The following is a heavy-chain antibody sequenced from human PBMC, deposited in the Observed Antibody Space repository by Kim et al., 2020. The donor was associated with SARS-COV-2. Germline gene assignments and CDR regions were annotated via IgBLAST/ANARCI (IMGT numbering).Heavy chain of an antibody. D-gene: IGHD3-10*02. J-gene: IGHJ5*02. CDR2: ISGHNGKT. Sequence: ASVKVSCKASGYVFTNYGLSWVRQAPGQGLEWMGWISGHNGKTNYAQKFRDRVTMTIDKSTSTAYMDLRGLSSDDSAVYYCARDRDILQSLMLGDWFDPWGQGTLVTVDS. V-gene: IGHV1-18*01. CDR3: ARDRDILQSLMLGDWFDP. CDR1: GYVFTNYG.